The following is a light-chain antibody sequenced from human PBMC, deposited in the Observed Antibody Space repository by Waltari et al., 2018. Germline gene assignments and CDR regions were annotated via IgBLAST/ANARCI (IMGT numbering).Light chain of an antibody. CDR3: QQFNSFSLS. J-gene: IGKJ4*01. V-gene: IGKV1-5*01. Sequence: DIQMTQSPSTLSASVGDGVTITCRASQSISTWLAWYQQKPGKAPKLLMADASSLESGVPSRFSGSGSETEFTLTISSLQPDDFATYYCQQFNSFSLSFGGGTKVEIK. CDR1: QSISTW. CDR2: DAS.